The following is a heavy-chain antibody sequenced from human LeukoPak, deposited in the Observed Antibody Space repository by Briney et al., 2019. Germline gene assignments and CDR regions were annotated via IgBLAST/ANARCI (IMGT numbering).Heavy chain of an antibody. CDR3: ARAGYCSSTSCYSAFDI. CDR1: GGSFSGYY. J-gene: IGHJ3*02. V-gene: IGHV4-34*01. D-gene: IGHD2-2*02. Sequence: SETLSLTRAVYGGSFSGYYWSWIRRPPGKGLEWIGEINHSGSTNYNPSLKSRVTISVDTSKNQFSLKLSSVTAADTAVYYRARAGYCSSTSCYSAFDIWGQGTMVTVSS. CDR2: INHSGST.